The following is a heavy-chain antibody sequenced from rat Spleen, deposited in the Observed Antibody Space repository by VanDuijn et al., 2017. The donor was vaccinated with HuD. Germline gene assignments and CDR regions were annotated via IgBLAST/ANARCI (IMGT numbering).Heavy chain of an antibody. D-gene: IGHD4-3*01. V-gene: IGHV5-7*01. J-gene: IGHJ4*01. CDR3: ARHNSGYGVMDA. CDR2: ISYDGSST. CDR1: GFTFSDYY. Sequence: EVQLVESDGGLVQPGRSLKLSCAASGFTFSDYYMAWVRQAPKKGLEWVATISYDGSSTYYRDSVKGRFTISRDNAKSILYLQMDSLRSEDTATYYCARHNSGYGVMDAWGQGASVTVSS.